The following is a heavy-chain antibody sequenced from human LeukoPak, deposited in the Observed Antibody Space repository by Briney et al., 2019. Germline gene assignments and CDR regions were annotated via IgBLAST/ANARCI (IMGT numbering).Heavy chain of an antibody. CDR1: GFTFSGYA. D-gene: IGHD2-8*01. J-gene: IGHJ4*02. V-gene: IGHV3-23*01. CDR2: ISGSGAGT. Sequence: PGGSLRLSCAASGFTFSGYAMNWVRQAPGKGLEWVSGISGSGAGTYYADSMKGRFTISRDNSKNTLYLQMNSLRADDTAVYYCAKMVREFYTIPYYFDYWGQGTLVTVSS. CDR3: AKMVREFYTIPYYFDY.